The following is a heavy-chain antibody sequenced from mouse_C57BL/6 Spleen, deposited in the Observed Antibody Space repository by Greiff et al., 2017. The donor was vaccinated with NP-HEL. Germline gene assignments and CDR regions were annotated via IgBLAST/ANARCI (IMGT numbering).Heavy chain of an antibody. CDR3: ARHETVYYFDY. J-gene: IGHJ2*01. Sequence: EVMLVESGGGLVKPGGSLKLSCAASGFTFSSYTMSWVRQTPEKRLEWVATISGGGGNTYYPDSVKGRFTISRDNAKNTLYLQMSSLRSEDTALYYCARHETVYYFDYWGQGTTLTVSS. V-gene: IGHV5-9*01. CDR1: GFTFSSYT. CDR2: ISGGGGNT.